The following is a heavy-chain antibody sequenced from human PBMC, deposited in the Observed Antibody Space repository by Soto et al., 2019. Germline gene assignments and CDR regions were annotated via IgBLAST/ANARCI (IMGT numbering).Heavy chain of an antibody. V-gene: IGHV3-23*01. CDR1: GFTFSSYA. J-gene: IGHJ4*02. CDR3: AKDASYYYDSSGYYDY. CDR2: ISGSGGST. D-gene: IGHD3-22*01. Sequence: EVQLLESGGGLVQPGGSLRLSCAASGFTFSSYAMSWVRQAPGKGLEWVSAISGSGGSTYYADSVKGRFTISRDSSKNTLYLQMNSLRAEDTAVYYCAKDASYYYDSSGYYDYWGQGTLVTVSS.